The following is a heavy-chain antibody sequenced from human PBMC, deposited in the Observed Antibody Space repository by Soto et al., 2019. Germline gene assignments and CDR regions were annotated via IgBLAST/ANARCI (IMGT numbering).Heavy chain of an antibody. Sequence: ASVKVSCKASGYTFTSYDINWVRQATGQGLEWMGWMNPNSGNTGYAQKFQGRVTMTRNTSISAAYMELSSLRSEDTAVYYCARAPLRYFDWLLHPPPSDAFDIWGQGTMVTVS. V-gene: IGHV1-8*01. CDR2: MNPNSGNT. CDR1: GYTFTSYD. CDR3: ARAPLRYFDWLLHPPPSDAFDI. D-gene: IGHD3-9*01. J-gene: IGHJ3*02.